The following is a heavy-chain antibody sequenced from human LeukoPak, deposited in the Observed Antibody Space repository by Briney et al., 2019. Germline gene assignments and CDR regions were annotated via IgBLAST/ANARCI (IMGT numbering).Heavy chain of an antibody. V-gene: IGHV3-23*01. CDR1: GFTFSSYA. CDR2: ISGSGGST. CDR3: AREDSYAYYYMDV. Sequence: PGGSLRLSCAASGFTFSSYAMSWVRQAPGKGLEWVSAISGSGGSTYYADSVKGRFTISRDNAKNSLYLQMNSLRAEDTAVYYCAREDSYAYYYMDVWGKGTTVTVSS. J-gene: IGHJ6*03. D-gene: IGHD5-18*01.